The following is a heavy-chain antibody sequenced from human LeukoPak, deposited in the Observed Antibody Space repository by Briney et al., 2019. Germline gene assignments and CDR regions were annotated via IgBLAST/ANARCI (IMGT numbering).Heavy chain of an antibody. J-gene: IGHJ4*02. D-gene: IGHD2-21*01. Sequence: GGSLRLSCAASGFTFSNAWMSWVRQAPGKGLEWVGRIRSKIDGGATDYAAPVKGRFTISRDDSKNTLYLQINSLKIEDTAMYYCYTSITDYWGQGTLVTVSS. CDR2: IRSKIDGGAT. V-gene: IGHV3-15*07. CDR1: GFTFSNAW. CDR3: YTSITDY.